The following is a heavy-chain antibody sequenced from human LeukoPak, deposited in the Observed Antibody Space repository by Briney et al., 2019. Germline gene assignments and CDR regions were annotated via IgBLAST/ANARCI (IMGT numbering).Heavy chain of an antibody. J-gene: IGHJ4*02. V-gene: IGHV4-39*01. D-gene: IGHD5-24*01. CDR3: ARLKEEMATIYFDY. CDR1: GGSISSSSYY. CDR2: IYYSGST. Sequence: SETLSLTCTVSGGSISSSSYYWGWIRQPPGKGLEWIGSIYYSGSTYYNPSLKSRVTISVDTSKNQFSLKLSSVTAADTAVYYCARLKEEMATIYFDYWGQGTLVTVSS.